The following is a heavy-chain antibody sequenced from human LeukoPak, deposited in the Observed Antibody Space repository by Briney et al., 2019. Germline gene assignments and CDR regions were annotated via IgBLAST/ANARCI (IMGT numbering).Heavy chain of an antibody. CDR2: INAGNGNT. V-gene: IGHV1-3*01. D-gene: IGHD5-18*01. J-gene: IGHJ4*02. Sequence: GASVKVSCKASGYIFISYAMHWVRQAPGQRLEWMGWINAGNGNTKYLQKFQGRVTITRDTSASTVYMELSSLRSEDTAVYYCARHRPRHGDTADYWGQGTLVTVSS. CDR1: GYIFISYA. CDR3: ARHRPRHGDTADY.